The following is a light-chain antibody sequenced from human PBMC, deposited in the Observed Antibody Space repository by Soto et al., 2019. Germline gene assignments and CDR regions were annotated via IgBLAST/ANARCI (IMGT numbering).Light chain of an antibody. CDR2: AAS. CDR3: QQYYSYPPIT. Sequence: AIRMTKSPSSFSASTGDRVTITCRASQGISSYLAWYQEKPGKAPKLLIYAASTLQSGVPSRFSGSGSGTDFTLTISCLQSEDFATYYCQQYYSYPPITFGQGTRLEIK. CDR1: QGISSY. V-gene: IGKV1-8*01. J-gene: IGKJ5*01.